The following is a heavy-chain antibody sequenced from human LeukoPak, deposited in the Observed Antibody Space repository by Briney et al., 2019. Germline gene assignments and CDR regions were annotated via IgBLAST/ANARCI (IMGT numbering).Heavy chain of an antibody. CDR3: ARNGAAIGYDGTGYFPLDY. CDR2: ISAYNGNT. D-gene: IGHD3-22*01. CDR1: GYTFTSYG. V-gene: IGHV1-18*01. J-gene: IGHJ4*02. Sequence: ASVKVSCKASGYTFTSYGIRWVRQAPGQGLEWMGWISAYNGNTNYAQKLQGRVTMTTDTSTSTAYMELRSLRSDDTAVYYCARNGAAIGYDGTGYFPLDYWGQGPLVTVSS.